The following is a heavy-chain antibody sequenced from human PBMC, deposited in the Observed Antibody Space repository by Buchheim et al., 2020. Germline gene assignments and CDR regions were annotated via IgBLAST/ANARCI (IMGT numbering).Heavy chain of an antibody. CDR3: ARDRDMTTVTHYYYYYAMDV. Sequence: EVQLVESGGGLVKPGGSLRLSCAASGFTFSSYSMNWVRQAPGKGLEWVSSISISSNFIYYADSVRGRFTISRDNAMNSLYLQMNGLGAEDTAVYYCARDRDMTTVTHYYYYYAMDVWGQGTT. D-gene: IGHD4-17*01. J-gene: IGHJ6*02. V-gene: IGHV3-21*01. CDR2: ISISSNFI. CDR1: GFTFSSYS.